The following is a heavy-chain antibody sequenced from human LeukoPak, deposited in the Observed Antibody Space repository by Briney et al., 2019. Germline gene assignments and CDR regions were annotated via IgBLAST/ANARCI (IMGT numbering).Heavy chain of an antibody. CDR1: GFTFSSYA. J-gene: IGHJ4*02. D-gene: IGHD1-1*01. V-gene: IGHV3-30*04. Sequence: PGGSLRLSCAASGFTFSSYAMHWVRQAPGKGLEWVAVISYDGSNKYYADSVKGRFTISRDNSKNTLYLQMNSLRAEDTAVYYCARDPGPTGTLNFDYWGQGTLVTVSS. CDR3: ARDPGPTGTLNFDY. CDR2: ISYDGSNK.